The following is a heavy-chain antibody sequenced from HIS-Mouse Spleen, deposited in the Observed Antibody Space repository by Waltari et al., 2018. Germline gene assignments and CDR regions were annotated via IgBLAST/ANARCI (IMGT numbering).Heavy chain of an antibody. V-gene: IGHV3-30*18. J-gene: IGHJ4*02. CDR1: GFTFSSYG. CDR3: AKDKHHAFDY. Sequence: QVQLVESGGGVVQPGRSLRLPCAAAGFTFSSYGMHWVRQAPGKGLEWVEVISYDGSNKYYADSVKGRFTISRDNSKNTLYLQMNSLRAEDTAVYYCAKDKHHAFDYWGQGTLVTVSS. CDR2: ISYDGSNK.